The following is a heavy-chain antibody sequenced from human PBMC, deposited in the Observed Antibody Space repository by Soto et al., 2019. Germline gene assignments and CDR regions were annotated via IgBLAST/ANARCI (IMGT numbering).Heavy chain of an antibody. Sequence: QVQLVQSGAEVKKPGASVKVSCKASGYTFTSYDINCVRQATGQGLEWMGWMNPNSGNTGYAQKFQCRVTMTRNTSKSTAYMEMSSLRYEDSAVYYCAREKTSYGMAVWGLGTTVTVSS. J-gene: IGHJ6*02. V-gene: IGHV1-8*01. CDR2: MNPNSGNT. CDR1: GYTFTSYD. CDR3: AREKTSYGMAV.